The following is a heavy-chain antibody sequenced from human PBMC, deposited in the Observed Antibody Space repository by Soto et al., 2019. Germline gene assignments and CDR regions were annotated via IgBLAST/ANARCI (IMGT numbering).Heavy chain of an antibody. CDR2: IFPKGDT. CDR3: ASHVATRGYGAFDI. CDR1: GGSVNIRKW. D-gene: IGHD2-15*01. Sequence: QVLLQESGPGVVRASGTLSLTCAVSGGSVNIRKWWTWVRQTPGKGLEWIGEIFPKGDTNYNAFLKSRLSMSIDKSRNIVSLTLTSVTAADTAVYYCASHVATRGYGAFDIWGQGTVVTVSS. J-gene: IGHJ3*02. V-gene: IGHV4-4*02.